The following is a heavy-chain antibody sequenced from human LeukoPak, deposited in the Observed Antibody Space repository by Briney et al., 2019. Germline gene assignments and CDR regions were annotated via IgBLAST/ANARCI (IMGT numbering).Heavy chain of an antibody. D-gene: IGHD3-10*01. J-gene: IGHJ3*02. V-gene: IGHV3-7*01. CDR1: GFTFSSYW. Sequence: GGSLRLSCAASGFTFSSYWMSWVRQAPGKGREWVANIKQDGSEKYHVDSVKGRFTISRDNAKNSLYLQMNSLRAEDTAVYYCARDISRYPPMVRGVIIGGAFDIWGQGTMVTVSS. CDR2: IKQDGSEK. CDR3: ARDISRYPPMVRGVIIGGAFDI.